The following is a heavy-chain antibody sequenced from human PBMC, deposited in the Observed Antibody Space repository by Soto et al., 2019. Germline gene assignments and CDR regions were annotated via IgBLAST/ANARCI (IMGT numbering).Heavy chain of an antibody. CDR1: GGTFSSYT. V-gene: IGHV1-69*02. J-gene: IGHJ5*02. D-gene: IGHD6-13*01. CDR3: ASTYSNSWYAWFDP. Sequence: GASVKVSCKASGGTFSSYTISWVRQAPGQGLEWTGRIIPILGIANYAQKFQGRVTITADKSTSTAYMELSSLRSDDTAVYYCASTYSNSWYAWFDPWGQGTLVTVSS. CDR2: IIPILGIA.